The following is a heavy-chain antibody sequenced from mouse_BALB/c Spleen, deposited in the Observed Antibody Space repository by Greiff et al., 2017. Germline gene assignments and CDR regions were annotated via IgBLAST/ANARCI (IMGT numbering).Heavy chain of an antibody. Sequence: EVKLMESGPSLVKPSQTLSLSCSVTGYSITSGYWNWIRKYPGNKLEYMGYISYSGSTYYNPSLKSRISINRDTSKNQYYLQLNSVTTEDTATYYCARGGYSNHYFDYWGQGTTLTVSS. CDR2: ISYSGST. V-gene: IGHV3-8*02. D-gene: IGHD2-5*01. CDR1: GYSITSGY. J-gene: IGHJ2*01. CDR3: ARGGYSNHYFDY.